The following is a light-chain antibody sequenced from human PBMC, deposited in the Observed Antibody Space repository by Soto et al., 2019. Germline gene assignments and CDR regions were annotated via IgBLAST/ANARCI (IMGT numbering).Light chain of an antibody. V-gene: IGKV4-1*01. Sequence: DIVMTQSPDSLAVSLGERATINCKSSQSLFHSSDKKDYLAWYQQKPGQPPKLLIYWASTRESGVPDRFSGSGSGTDFTHTISSLQAEDVAVYYCQQCYGTSTFGPGTKVDIK. CDR3: QQCYGTST. J-gene: IGKJ3*01. CDR1: QSLFHSSDKKDY. CDR2: WAS.